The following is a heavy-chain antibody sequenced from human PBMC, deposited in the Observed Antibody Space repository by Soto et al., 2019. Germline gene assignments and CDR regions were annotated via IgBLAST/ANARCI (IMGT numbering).Heavy chain of an antibody. J-gene: IGHJ6*02. CDR3: AKVTSAVAGYYYYGMDV. CDR2: ISWDGGST. Sequence: PGGSLRLSCAASGFTFDDYTMHWVRQAPGKGLEWVSLISWDGGSTYYADSVKGRFTISRDNSKNSLYLQMNSLRTGDTALYYCAKVTSAVAGYYYYGMDVWGQGTTVTVSS. V-gene: IGHV3-43*01. D-gene: IGHD6-19*01. CDR1: GFTFDDYT.